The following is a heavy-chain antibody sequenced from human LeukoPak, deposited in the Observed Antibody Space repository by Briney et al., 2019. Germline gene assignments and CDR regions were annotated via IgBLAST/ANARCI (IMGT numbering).Heavy chain of an antibody. CDR1: GFTFSSYW. D-gene: IGHD2-15*01. CDR2: INSDGSST. CDR3: ATSTYCSGGGCYSRTFQY. J-gene: IGHJ4*02. Sequence: GGSLRLSCAASGFTFSSYWMHWVRQAPGKGLVWVSRINSDGSSTTYADSVKGRFTISRDDAKNTLYLQMNSLRAEDTAVYYCATSTYCSGGGCYSRTFQYWGQGTLVTVSS. V-gene: IGHV3-74*01.